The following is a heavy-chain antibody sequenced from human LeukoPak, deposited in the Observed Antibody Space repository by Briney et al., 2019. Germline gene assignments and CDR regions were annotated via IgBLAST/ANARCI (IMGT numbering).Heavy chain of an antibody. Sequence: SETLSLTCAVYGGSFSGYYWSWIRQPPGKGLEWIGEINHSGSTNYNPSLKSRVTISVDTSKNQFSLKLSSVTAADTAVYYCARGNPPRYCSSTSCSKSRPFRAEYFQHWGQGTLVTVSS. CDR3: ARGNPPRYCSSTSCSKSRPFRAEYFQH. J-gene: IGHJ1*01. D-gene: IGHD2-2*01. CDR1: GGSFSGYY. V-gene: IGHV4-34*01. CDR2: INHSGST.